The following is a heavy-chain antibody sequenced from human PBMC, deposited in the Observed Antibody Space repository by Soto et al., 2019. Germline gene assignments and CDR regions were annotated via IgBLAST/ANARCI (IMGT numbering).Heavy chain of an antibody. V-gene: IGHV4-4*02. CDR1: GGSISSSSW. CDR3: TTYLAGEINN. Sequence: QVQLQESGPGLVKPSGTLSLTCAVSGGSISSSSWWTWVRRSPGKGLEWIGEIFEGGSTNYNLSLESRLTMSVDKSKIQSALNQITLTSADTYVYFCTTYLAGEINNWGQGTVVRVSA. D-gene: IGHD3-16*01. J-gene: IGHJ4*02. CDR2: IFEGGST.